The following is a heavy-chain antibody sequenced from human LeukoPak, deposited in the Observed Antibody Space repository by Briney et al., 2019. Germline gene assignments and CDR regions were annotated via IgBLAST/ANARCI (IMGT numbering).Heavy chain of an antibody. CDR1: GFTFSSYW. V-gene: IGHV3-7*01. CDR3: ARASGIYCSGGSCYPTWFDP. Sequence: GRSLRLSCAASGFTFSSYWMSWVRQAPGKGLEWVANIKQDGSEKYYVDSVKGRFTISRDNAKNSLYLQMNSLRAEDTAVYYCARASGIYCSGGSCYPTWFDPWGQGTLVTVSS. J-gene: IGHJ5*02. CDR2: IKQDGSEK. D-gene: IGHD2-15*01.